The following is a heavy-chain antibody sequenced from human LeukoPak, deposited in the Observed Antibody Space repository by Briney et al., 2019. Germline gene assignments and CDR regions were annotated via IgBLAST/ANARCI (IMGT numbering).Heavy chain of an antibody. CDR1: GGSFSGYY. CDR3: ARHKYGSGSYRFDY. D-gene: IGHD3-10*01. CDR2: INHSGST. Sequence: PSETLSLTCAVYGGSFSGYYWSWIRQPPGKGLEWIGEINHSGSTNYNPSLKSRVTISVDTSKNQFSLKLSSVTAADTAVYYCARHKYGSGSYRFDYWGQGTLVTVSS. J-gene: IGHJ4*02. V-gene: IGHV4-34*01.